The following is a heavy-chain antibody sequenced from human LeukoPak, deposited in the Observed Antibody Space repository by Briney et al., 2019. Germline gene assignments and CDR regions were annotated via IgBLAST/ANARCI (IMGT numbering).Heavy chain of an antibody. D-gene: IGHD3/OR15-3a*01. J-gene: IGHJ4*02. CDR1: GFTFSSYG. CDR3: AKRDWTDFDY. V-gene: IGHV3-30*02. Sequence: GGSLRLSCAASGFTFSSYGMHWVRQALGKGLEWVAFIRYDGSNKYYADSVKGRFTISRDNSKNTLYLQMNSLRAEDTAVYYCAKRDWTDFDYWGQGTLVTVSS. CDR2: IRYDGSNK.